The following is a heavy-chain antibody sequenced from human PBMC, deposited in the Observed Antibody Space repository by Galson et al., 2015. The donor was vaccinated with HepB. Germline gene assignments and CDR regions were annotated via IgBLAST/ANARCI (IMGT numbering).Heavy chain of an antibody. D-gene: IGHD2-21*02. Sequence: SLRLSCAASGFTFSSYSMNWVRQAPGKGLEWVSYISSSSSTIYYADSVKGRFTISRDNAKNSLYLQMNSLRAEDTAVYYCARGRVGVGRDLLVTATHDYWGQGTLVTVSS. J-gene: IGHJ4*02. CDR3: ARGRVGVGRDLLVTATHDY. V-gene: IGHV3-48*01. CDR1: GFTFSSYS. CDR2: ISSSSSTI.